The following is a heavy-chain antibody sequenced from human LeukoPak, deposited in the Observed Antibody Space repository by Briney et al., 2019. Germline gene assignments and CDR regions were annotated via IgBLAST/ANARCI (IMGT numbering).Heavy chain of an antibody. J-gene: IGHJ4*02. CDR2: MRRDGNEI. Sequence: GGSLRLSCSASGFTFSTYWMSWVRQAPGKGLEWVANMRRDGNEIYYLDSVRGRFTISRDNAKNSLYLQMNSLRAEDTAVYYCARDRRPYYYGSGSFFDYWGQGTLVTVSS. CDR3: ARDRRPYYYGSGSFFDY. D-gene: IGHD3-10*01. CDR1: GFTFSTYW. V-gene: IGHV3-7*01.